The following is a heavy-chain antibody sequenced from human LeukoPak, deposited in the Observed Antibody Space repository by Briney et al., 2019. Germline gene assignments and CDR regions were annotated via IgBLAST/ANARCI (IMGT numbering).Heavy chain of an antibody. CDR1: GFTFSDYY. Sequence: GGSLRLSCAASGFTFSDYYMSWIRQAPGKGLERVSYISSSSSYTNYADSVKGRFTISRDNAKNSLYLQMNSLRAEDTAVYYCARRTGDKRSAYDYWGQGTLVTVSS. CDR3: ARRTGDKRSAYDY. D-gene: IGHD7-27*01. CDR2: ISSSSSYT. V-gene: IGHV3-11*06. J-gene: IGHJ4*02.